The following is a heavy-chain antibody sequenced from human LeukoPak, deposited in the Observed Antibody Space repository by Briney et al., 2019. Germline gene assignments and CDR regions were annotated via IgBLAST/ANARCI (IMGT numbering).Heavy chain of an antibody. CDR1: GGSISSSSYY. J-gene: IGHJ6*03. CDR3: ARGGSSIGRGYYYMDV. V-gene: IGHV4-39*07. D-gene: IGHD6-13*01. Sequence: SETLSLTCTVSGGSISSSSYYWGWIRQPPGKGLEWIGRIYTSGNTNYNPSLKSRVTISVDTSKDQFSLKLSSVTAAGTAVYYCARGGSSIGRGYYYMDVWGKGTTVTISS. CDR2: IYTSGNT.